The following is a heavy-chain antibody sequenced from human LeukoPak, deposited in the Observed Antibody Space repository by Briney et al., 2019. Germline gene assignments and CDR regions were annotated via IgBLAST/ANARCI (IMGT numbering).Heavy chain of an antibody. Sequence: PGGSLRLSCAASRFTFSRYGMHWVRQAPGKGLEWVAFIRYDGSNKYYADSVKGRFTISRDNSRNTLYLQMNSLRAEDTAVYYCAKSQLIGSYHPPGYWGQGTLVTVSS. CDR2: IRYDGSNK. D-gene: IGHD1-26*01. CDR3: AKSQLIGSYHPPGY. CDR1: RFTFSRYG. J-gene: IGHJ4*02. V-gene: IGHV3-30*02.